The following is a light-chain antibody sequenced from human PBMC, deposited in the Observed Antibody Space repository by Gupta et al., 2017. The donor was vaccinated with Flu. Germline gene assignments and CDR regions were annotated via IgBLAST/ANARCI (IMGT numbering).Light chain of an antibody. CDR1: QSISSY. CDR3: QQSYSTPRT. Sequence: DIQMTQSPSSLSASVGDRVTITCRASQSISSYLNWYQQKPGKAPKLLIYAASSLRSGVPSRFSGSGSGTDFTLTIISLQPEDFATYYCQQSYSTPRTFGGGTKVEIK. CDR2: AAS. J-gene: IGKJ4*01. V-gene: IGKV1-39*01.